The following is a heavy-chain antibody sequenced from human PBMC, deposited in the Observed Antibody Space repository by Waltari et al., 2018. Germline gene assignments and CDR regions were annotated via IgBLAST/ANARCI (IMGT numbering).Heavy chain of an antibody. Sequence: DVQLVESGGGLVRPGGSLRLSCAASGFGFSNYPMDWVRKAPGKGVEWGALISSDRSDIYYADSVKGRFTISRDNAKNSLYLQMNSLRAEDTAVYYCTRARSGSFSTLFEHWGQGTVVTVSS. CDR1: GFGFSNYP. V-gene: IGHV3-21*05. D-gene: IGHD1-26*01. CDR2: ISSDRSDI. CDR3: TRARSGSFSTLFEH. J-gene: IGHJ4*02.